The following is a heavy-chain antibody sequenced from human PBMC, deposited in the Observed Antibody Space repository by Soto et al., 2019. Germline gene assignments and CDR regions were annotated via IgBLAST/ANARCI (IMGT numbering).Heavy chain of an antibody. V-gene: IGHV3-23*01. J-gene: IGHJ4*02. D-gene: IGHD2-21*01. CDR1: GFTFSSYA. CDR3: AKDRSSXYSPYYFDY. CDR2: ISGSGGST. Sequence: GGSLRLSCAASGFTFSSYAMSWVRQAPGKGLEWVSAISGSGGSTYYADSVKGRFTISRGNSKNTLYLQMNSLRAEDTAVYYCAKDRSSXYSPYYFDYWGRGTLVTVS.